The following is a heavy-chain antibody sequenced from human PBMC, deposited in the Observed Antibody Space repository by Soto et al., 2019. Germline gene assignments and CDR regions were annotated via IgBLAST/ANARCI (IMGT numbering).Heavy chain of an antibody. CDR1: GYTFTGYA. J-gene: IGHJ4*02. V-gene: IGHV1-3*01. D-gene: IGHD6-19*01. Sequence: ASVKVSCKASGYTFTGYAMHWVRQAPGQRLEWMGWINAGNGNTKYSQKFQGRVTITRDTSASTAYMELSSLRSEDTAVYYCAKESGSSGWYRAAQGSYDYWGQGTLVTVSS. CDR3: AKESGSSGWYRAAQGSYDY. CDR2: INAGNGNT.